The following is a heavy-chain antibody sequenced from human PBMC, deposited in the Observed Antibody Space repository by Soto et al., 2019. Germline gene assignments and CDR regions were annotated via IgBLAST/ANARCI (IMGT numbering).Heavy chain of an antibody. CDR3: ARGDGTASGTDW. D-gene: IGHD6-13*01. Sequence: GASVEVSCKASGFTFTSSAVQWVRQARGQRLEWIGWIVVGSGNTNYAQKFQERVTITRDMSTSTAYMELSSLRVEDTAVYYCARGDGTASGTDWWGQGTLVTVSS. CDR1: GFTFTSSA. V-gene: IGHV1-58*01. CDR2: IVVGSGNT. J-gene: IGHJ4*02.